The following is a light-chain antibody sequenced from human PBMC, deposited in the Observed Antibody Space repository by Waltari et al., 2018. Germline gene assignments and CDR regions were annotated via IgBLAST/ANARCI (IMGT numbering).Light chain of an antibody. CDR3: QQYNNWPPVNT. Sequence: ETVMTQSPATLSVSPGERATLSCRASQSVSSNLAWYQQKPGQAPRLLIDGASTRATGIPARFSGSGSGTEFTLTISSLQSEDFAVYYCQQYNNWPPVNTFGQGTKLEI. CDR1: QSVSSN. J-gene: IGKJ2*01. CDR2: GAS. V-gene: IGKV3-15*01.